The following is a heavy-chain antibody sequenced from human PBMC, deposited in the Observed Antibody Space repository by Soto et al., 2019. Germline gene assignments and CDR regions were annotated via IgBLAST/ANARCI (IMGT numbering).Heavy chain of an antibody. Sequence: GGSLRLSCAASGFKFSSYAMSWVRQAPGKGLEWVSLISATGGGTYYTDSVKGRFTISRDNSDNTLYLQVHSLRAEDTAVYYCAKDRRAGGNSAFYFDFWGQGAQVTVSS. CDR2: ISATGGGT. D-gene: IGHD3-16*01. CDR3: AKDRRAGGNSAFYFDF. J-gene: IGHJ5*01. CDR1: GFKFSSYA. V-gene: IGHV3-23*01.